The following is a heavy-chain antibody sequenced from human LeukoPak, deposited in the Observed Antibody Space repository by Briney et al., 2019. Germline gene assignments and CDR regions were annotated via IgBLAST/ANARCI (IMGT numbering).Heavy chain of an antibody. J-gene: IGHJ4*02. CDR3: ARALRGYYGSGSYVSSPYFDY. Sequence: PGGSLRLSCAASGFTFSSYWMSWVRQAPGKGLEWVANIKQDGSEKYYVDSVKGRFTISRDNAKNTLYLQMNSLRAEDTAVYYCARALRGYYGSGSYVSSPYFDYWGQGTLVTVSS. CDR1: GFTFSSYW. V-gene: IGHV3-7*04. D-gene: IGHD3-10*01. CDR2: IKQDGSEK.